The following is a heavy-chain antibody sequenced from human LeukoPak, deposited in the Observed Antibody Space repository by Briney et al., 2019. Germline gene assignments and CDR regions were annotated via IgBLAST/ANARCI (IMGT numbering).Heavy chain of an antibody. V-gene: IGHV3-49*04. J-gene: IGHJ4*02. CDR2: IRSKAYGGTT. Sequence: GGSLRLSCAASGFTFSSYAMSWVRQAPGKGLEWVGFIRSKAYGGTTEYAAPVKGRFTISRDDSKSIAYLQMNSLKTEDTAVYYCTRDRGAVAGFFDYWGQGTLVTVSS. D-gene: IGHD6-19*01. CDR1: GFTFSSYA. CDR3: TRDRGAVAGFFDY.